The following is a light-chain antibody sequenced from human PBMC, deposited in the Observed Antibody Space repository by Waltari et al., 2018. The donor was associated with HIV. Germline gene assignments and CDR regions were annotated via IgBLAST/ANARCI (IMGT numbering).Light chain of an antibody. CDR2: LGS. Sequence: DIVMTQSPLSVPVTPGEPASISCTSSQSLLHSDGYNYLDWYLQRPGQSPQILIYLGSDRASGVPDRLSGSGSGTDFTLKISRVEGEDFGVYYCMQALQTPWTFGQGTKVEI. CDR3: MQALQTPWT. V-gene: IGKV2-28*01. CDR1: QSLLHSDGYNY. J-gene: IGKJ1*01.